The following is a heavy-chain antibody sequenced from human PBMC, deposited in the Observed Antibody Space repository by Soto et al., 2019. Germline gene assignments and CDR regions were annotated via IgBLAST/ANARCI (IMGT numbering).Heavy chain of an antibody. D-gene: IGHD6-25*01. J-gene: IGHJ4*02. CDR2: MNPYTGKA. Sequence: QVQLVQSGAEVKRPGASLKVSCQASGYTFTTSDINWVRQAPGQGLEWMGWMNPYTGKAGYAQKFQGRVTMTRDNSISTAYMELSSLRSEDTAGYYCARRKERSGPNYFDYWGLGTLVTVSS. CDR1: GYTFTTSD. V-gene: IGHV1-8*01. CDR3: ARRKERSGPNYFDY.